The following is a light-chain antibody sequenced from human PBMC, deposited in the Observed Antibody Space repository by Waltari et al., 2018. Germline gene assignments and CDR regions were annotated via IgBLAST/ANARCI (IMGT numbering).Light chain of an antibody. J-gene: IGKJ2*01. Sequence: DIQMSQSPSSLSASVGDRVTITCRASQYISDYLHWYQQKPGTAPQLLIYTASTLQSGVPSRFSGSGSGSDFTLTISSLQPEDFATYCCQQTYTTPYTFGQGTRLEIK. CDR3: QQTYTTPYT. V-gene: IGKV1-39*01. CDR1: QYISDY. CDR2: TAS.